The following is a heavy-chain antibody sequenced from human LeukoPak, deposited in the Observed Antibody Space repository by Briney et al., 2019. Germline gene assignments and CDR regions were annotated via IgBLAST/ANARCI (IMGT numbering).Heavy chain of an antibody. D-gene: IGHD3-10*02. J-gene: IGHJ6*04. CDR3: AELGITMIGGV. V-gene: IGHV3-7*01. Sequence: PGGSLRLSCVVSGFTFSNYNMNWVRQAPGKGLEWVANIKQDGSEKHYVDSVKGRFTISRDNAKNSPYLQMNSLKAEDTAVYYCAELGITMIGGVWGKGTTVTISS. CDR2: IKQDGSEK. CDR1: GFTFSNYN.